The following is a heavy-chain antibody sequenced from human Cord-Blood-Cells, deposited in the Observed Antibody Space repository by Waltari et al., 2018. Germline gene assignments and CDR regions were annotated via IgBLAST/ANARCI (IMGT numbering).Heavy chain of an antibody. J-gene: IGHJ4*02. CDR2: INPNSGGT. V-gene: IGHV1-2*02. Sequence: QVQLVQSGAEVEKPGASVKVSCKASGYTFTGYYMHWVRQAPGQGLEWMGWINPNSGGTNYAQKYQGSVTMARHTSPRRGSLELARQAAVETAVNWGAWGVRRSDYSGQRSPVNGSP. CDR1: GYTFTGYY. CDR3: AWGVRRSDY. D-gene: IGHD3-10*01.